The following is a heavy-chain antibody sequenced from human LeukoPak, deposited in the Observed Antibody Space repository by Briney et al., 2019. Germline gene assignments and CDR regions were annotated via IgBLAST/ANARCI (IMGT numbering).Heavy chain of an antibody. CDR2: INAGNGYT. V-gene: IGHV1-3*01. CDR3: ARVAAGTPHLDY. J-gene: IGHJ4*02. Sequence: ASVKVSCKASGYTFTSYAMHWVRQAPGQRLEWMGWINAGNGYTKYSQKFQGRVTITRDTSASTAYMELSSLRSEDTAVYYCARVAAGTPHLDYWGQGTLVTVSS. D-gene: IGHD6-13*01. CDR1: GYTFTSYA.